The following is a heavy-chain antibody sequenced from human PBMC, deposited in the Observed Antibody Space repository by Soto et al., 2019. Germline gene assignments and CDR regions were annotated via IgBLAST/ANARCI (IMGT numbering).Heavy chain of an antibody. CDR1: GGSISSGDYY. CDR3: ARVLYYDSSGYYLNWFDP. J-gene: IGHJ5*02. D-gene: IGHD3-22*01. Sequence: TLSLTCTVSGGSISSGDYYWSWIRQPPGKGLEWIGYIYYSGSTYYNPSLKSRVTISVDTSKNQFSLKLSSVTAADTAVYYCARVLYYDSSGYYLNWFDPWGQGTLVTVSS. CDR2: IYYSGST. V-gene: IGHV4-30-4*01.